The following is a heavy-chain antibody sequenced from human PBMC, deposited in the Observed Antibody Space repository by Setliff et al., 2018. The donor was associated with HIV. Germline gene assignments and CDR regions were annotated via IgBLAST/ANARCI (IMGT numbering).Heavy chain of an antibody. V-gene: IGHV3-48*03. J-gene: IGHJ4*02. CDR1: GFIFNTYE. Sequence: PGGSLRLSCAGFGFIFNTYEMNWVRQAPGKGLEWLSYISRDGDTIYYADSVKGRFTVSRDDTKNSLYLQMSSLRAEDTAIYYCATGNSADTWYNFAYWGQGTLVTVSS. CDR3: ATGNSADTWYNFAY. D-gene: IGHD6-13*01. CDR2: ISRDGDTI.